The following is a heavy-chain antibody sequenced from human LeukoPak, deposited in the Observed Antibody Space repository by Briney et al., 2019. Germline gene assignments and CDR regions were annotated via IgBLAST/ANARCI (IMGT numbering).Heavy chain of an antibody. CDR1: GYTFTGYY. CDR2: INPNSGGT. CDR3: ARDLAYSSSSRAFDI. Sequence: ASVKVSCKASGYTFTGYYMHWVRQAPGQGLEWMGWINPNSGGTNYAQKFQGRVTMTRDTSISTAYMELSRLRSDDTAVYYCARDLAYSSSSRAFDIWGQGTMVTVSS. V-gene: IGHV1-2*02. J-gene: IGHJ3*02. D-gene: IGHD6-6*01.